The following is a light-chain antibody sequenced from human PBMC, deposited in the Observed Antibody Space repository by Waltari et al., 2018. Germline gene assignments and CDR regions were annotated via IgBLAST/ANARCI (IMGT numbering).Light chain of an antibody. CDR3: ATWDDSLNGL. CDR1: SSNLRSKS. Sequence: QSVLTQPPSASGPPGQRVTTSCSVSSSNLRSKSANWYQQVSGAAPKLLIYSTNKRPSGVPDRFSGSKSGTSASLAISGLQSEDEAYYYCATWDDSLNGLFGGGTKLTVL. V-gene: IGLV1-44*01. J-gene: IGLJ2*01. CDR2: STN.